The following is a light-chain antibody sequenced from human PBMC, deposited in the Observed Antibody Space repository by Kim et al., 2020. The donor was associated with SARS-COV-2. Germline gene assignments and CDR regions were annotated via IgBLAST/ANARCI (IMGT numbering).Light chain of an antibody. Sequence: SYELTQPPAVSVALGQTATMTCGGNKIGTKKVHWYQQRPGQAPLLVIFRDSHRPSGISEQFSGSNSGNTASLTISRAQAENEADFYCQVWDSTTASWVFGGGTKLTVL. J-gene: IGLJ3*02. CDR1: KIGTKK. CDR2: RDS. CDR3: QVWDSTTASWV. V-gene: IGLV3-9*01.